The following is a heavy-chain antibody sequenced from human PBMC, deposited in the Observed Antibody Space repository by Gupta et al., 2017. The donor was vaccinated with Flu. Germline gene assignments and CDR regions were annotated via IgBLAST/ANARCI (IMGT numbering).Heavy chain of an antibody. CDR3: AKDNGGNPFDY. D-gene: IGHD2-15*01. J-gene: IGHJ4*02. V-gene: IGHV3-30*18. Sequence: WVRQAPGKGLEWVAVISYDGSNKYYADSVKGRFTISRDNSKNTLYLQMNSLRAEDTAVYYCAKDNGGNPFDYWGQGTLVTVSS. CDR2: ISYDGSNK.